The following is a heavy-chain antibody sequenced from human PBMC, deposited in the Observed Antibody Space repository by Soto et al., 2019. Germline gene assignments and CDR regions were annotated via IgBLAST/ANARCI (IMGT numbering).Heavy chain of an antibody. CDR3: ARGQRFSDWFDP. CDR2: IYSSGST. D-gene: IGHD3-3*01. Sequence: SETLYLTCTVSGGAISTYYWTWIRQPAGKGLEWIGRIYSSGSTKYNPSLQSRVTMSLDTSNNQFSLRLTSVTAADTAVYYCARGQRFSDWFDPWGQGTLVTVSS. V-gene: IGHV4-4*07. J-gene: IGHJ5*02. CDR1: GGAISTYY.